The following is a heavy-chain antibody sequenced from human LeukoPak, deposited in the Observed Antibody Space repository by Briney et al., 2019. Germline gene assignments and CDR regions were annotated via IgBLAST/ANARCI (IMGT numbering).Heavy chain of an antibody. Sequence: GGSLRLSCAVSGFPFSFYEMNWVRQAPGKGLEWVSNICSSGTTTYYAHSVKGRFSISRDNAKKSLYLRMNSLRVEDTAVYYCALLAVASDFDFWGQGALVTVSS. J-gene: IGHJ4*02. V-gene: IGHV3-48*03. CDR1: GFPFSFYE. CDR2: ICSSGTTT. D-gene: IGHD6-19*01. CDR3: ALLAVASDFDF.